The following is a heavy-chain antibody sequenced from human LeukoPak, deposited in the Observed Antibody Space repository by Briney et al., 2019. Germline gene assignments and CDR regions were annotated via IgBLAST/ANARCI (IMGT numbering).Heavy chain of an antibody. Sequence: SSETLSLTCAVYGGSLSGYYWSWIRQPPGKGLEWIGEINHSGSTNYNPSLKSRVTISVDTSKNQFSLKLSSVTAADTAVYYCARGLAYDFWSGYYYWFDPWGQGTLVTVSS. D-gene: IGHD3-3*01. CDR3: ARGLAYDFWSGYYYWFDP. CDR1: GGSLSGYY. V-gene: IGHV4-34*01. CDR2: INHSGST. J-gene: IGHJ5*02.